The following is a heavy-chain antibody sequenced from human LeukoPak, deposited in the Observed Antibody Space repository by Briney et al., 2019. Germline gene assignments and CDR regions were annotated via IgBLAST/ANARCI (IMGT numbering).Heavy chain of an antibody. CDR2: IYSGGST. CDR3: ARSGEAYSSSGEAFDI. V-gene: IGHV3-53*01. D-gene: IGHD6-6*01. J-gene: IGHJ3*02. CDR1: GFTVSSNY. Sequence: GRSLRLSCAASGFTVSSNYMSWVRQAPGKGLEWVSVIYSGGSTYYADSVKGRFTISRDNSKNTLYLQMNSLRAEDTAVYYCARSGEAYSSSGEAFDIWGQGTMVTVSS.